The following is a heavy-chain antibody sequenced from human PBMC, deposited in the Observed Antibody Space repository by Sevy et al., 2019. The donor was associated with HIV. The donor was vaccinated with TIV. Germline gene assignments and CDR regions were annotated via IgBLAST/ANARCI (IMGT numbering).Heavy chain of an antibody. V-gene: IGHV3-9*01. Sequence: GGSLRLSCTASGFTFDDYAMHWVRQAPGKGLEWVSGISWNSGSKGYADSVKGRFTSCRANAKNSLYPQMNRLRAEDTAVYYCAKVAFGGIAVYYFDYWGQGTLVTVSS. CDR2: ISWNSGSK. J-gene: IGHJ4*02. CDR3: AKVAFGGIAVYYFDY. D-gene: IGHD6-19*01. CDR1: GFTFDDYA.